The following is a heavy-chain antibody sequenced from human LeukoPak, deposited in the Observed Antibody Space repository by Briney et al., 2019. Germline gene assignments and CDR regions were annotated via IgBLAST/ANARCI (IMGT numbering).Heavy chain of an antibody. V-gene: IGHV1-2*02. D-gene: IGHD5-12*01. J-gene: IGHJ6*03. Sequence: GASVKVSCKASGYTFTGYYMHWVRQAPGQGLEWMGWINPNSGGTNYAQKFQGRVTMTRDTSISTAYMELSRLRSDDTAVYYCARAGSIVATPYYYYMDVWGKGTTVTVSS. CDR1: GYTFTGYY. CDR2: INPNSGGT. CDR3: ARAGSIVATPYYYYMDV.